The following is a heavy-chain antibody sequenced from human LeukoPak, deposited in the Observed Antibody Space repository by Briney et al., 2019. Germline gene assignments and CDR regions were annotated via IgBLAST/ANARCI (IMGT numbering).Heavy chain of an antibody. V-gene: IGHV3-7*01. CDR2: IKQDGSEK. CDR3: ARVRRSLSFSMDV. J-gene: IGHJ6*02. CDR1: GFTFSSYA. D-gene: IGHD2-2*01. Sequence: PGGSLRLSCAASGFTFSSYAMSWVRQAPGKGLEWVANIKQDGSEKYYVDSVKGRFTISRDNAKNSLYLQMNSLRAEDTAVYYCARVRRSLSFSMDVWGQGTTVTVSS.